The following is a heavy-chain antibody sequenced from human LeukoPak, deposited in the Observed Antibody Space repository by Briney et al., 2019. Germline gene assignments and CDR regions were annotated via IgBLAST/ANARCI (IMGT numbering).Heavy chain of an antibody. Sequence: PGGSLRLSCAASGFTFSTYAIHWVRQAPGKGLEWVAVISFDGSNKYYADSVKGRFTISRDNSKYTLYLQMNSLRAEDTAVYYCARDKGDYYDSSGYDYWGQGTLVTVSS. CDR2: ISFDGSNK. CDR1: GFTFSTYA. D-gene: IGHD3-22*01. CDR3: ARDKGDYYDSSGYDY. J-gene: IGHJ4*02. V-gene: IGHV3-30*04.